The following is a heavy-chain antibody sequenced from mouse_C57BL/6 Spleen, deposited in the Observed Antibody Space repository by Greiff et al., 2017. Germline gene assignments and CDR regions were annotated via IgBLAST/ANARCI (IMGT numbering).Heavy chain of an antibody. CDR3: ARCGPIYYGNYEGFAY. D-gene: IGHD2-1*01. CDR1: GYTFTSYW. Sequence: VQLQQPGAELVKPGASVKMSCKASGYTFTSYWITWVKQRPGQGLEWIGDIYPGRGSTNYNEKFKSKATLTVDTSASTAYMQLSSLTSEDSAVFYCARCGPIYYGNYEGFAYWGQGTLVTVSA. V-gene: IGHV1-55*01. J-gene: IGHJ3*01. CDR2: IYPGRGST.